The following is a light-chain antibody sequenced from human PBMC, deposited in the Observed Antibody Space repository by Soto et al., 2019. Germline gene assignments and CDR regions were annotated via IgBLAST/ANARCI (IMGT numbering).Light chain of an antibody. V-gene: IGKV3-11*01. J-gene: IGKJ1*01. CDR3: QQYFTSPWT. CDR2: DVS. Sequence: EIVLTQSPATLSLSPGERGTLSCRASESVTNYLAWYQQKPGQAPRLLVYDVSNRATGIPARFSGGGSGTDFTLTISNLEPEDFAVYYCQQYFTSPWTFGQGTKVEI. CDR1: ESVTNY.